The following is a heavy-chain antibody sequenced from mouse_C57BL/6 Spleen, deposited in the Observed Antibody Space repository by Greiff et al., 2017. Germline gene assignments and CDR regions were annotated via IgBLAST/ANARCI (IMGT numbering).Heavy chain of an antibody. CDR3: ARSYDGYYGGSRDY. Sequence: QVQLQQPGAELVRPGSSVKLSCKASGYTFTSYWMHWVKQRPIQGLEWIGNIDPSDSDTHYNQKFKDKATLTVDKSSSTAYMQLSSLTSEDSAVYYCARSYDGYYGGSRDYWGQGTSVTVSS. CDR1: GYTFTSYW. J-gene: IGHJ4*01. CDR2: IDPSDSDT. V-gene: IGHV1-52*01. D-gene: IGHD2-3*01.